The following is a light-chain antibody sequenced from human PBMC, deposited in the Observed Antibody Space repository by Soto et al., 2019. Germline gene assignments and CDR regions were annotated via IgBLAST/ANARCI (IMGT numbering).Light chain of an antibody. CDR3: QQYNNWPGT. J-gene: IGKJ1*01. CDR1: QSVSSN. CDR2: GAS. Sequence: EIVMTQSLATLSLSPGSRSTRSCMASQSVSSNLAWYQQKPGQAPRLLIYGASTRATGIPARFSGSGSGTEFTLTISSLQSEDFAVYYCQQYNNWPGTFGQGTKVDIK. V-gene: IGKV3-15*01.